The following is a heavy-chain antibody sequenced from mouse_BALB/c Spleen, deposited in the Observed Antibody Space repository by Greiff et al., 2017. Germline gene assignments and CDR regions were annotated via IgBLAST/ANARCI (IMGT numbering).Heavy chain of an antibody. CDR3: ARHWDDY. J-gene: IGHJ2*01. V-gene: IGHV5-4*02. Sequence: EVQLQQSGGGLVKPGGSLKLSCAASGFTFSDYYMYWVRQTPEKRLEWVATISDGGSYTYYPDSVKGRFTISRDNAKNNLYLQMSSLKSEDTAMYYCARHWDDYWGQGTTLTVSS. CDR2: ISDGGSYT. CDR1: GFTFSDYY. D-gene: IGHD4-1*01.